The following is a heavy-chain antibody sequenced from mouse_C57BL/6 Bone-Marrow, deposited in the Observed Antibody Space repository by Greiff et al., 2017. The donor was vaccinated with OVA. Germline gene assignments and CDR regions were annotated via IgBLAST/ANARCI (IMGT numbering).Heavy chain of an antibody. D-gene: IGHD2-1*01. J-gene: IGHJ1*03. Sequence: VQLQQSGPGLVAPSQSLSITCTVSGFSLTSYGVDWVRQPPGKGLQWLGVLWGGGSTNYNSALLSRLSISNDNYNSQEFLEMNMQHIDDAAMDYCAKHGNYFWYFGVWGTGTTVTVSS. CDR2: LWGGGST. V-gene: IGHV2-9*01. CDR1: GFSLTSYG. CDR3: AKHGNYFWYFGV.